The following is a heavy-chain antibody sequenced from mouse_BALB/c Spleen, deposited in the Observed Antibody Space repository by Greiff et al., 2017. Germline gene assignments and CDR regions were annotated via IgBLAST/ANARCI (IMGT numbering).Heavy chain of an antibody. CDR2: IYPSDSYT. Sequence: VQLQQPGAELVRPGASVKLSCKASGYTFTSYWINWVKQRPGQGLEWIGNIYPSDSYTNYNQKFKDKATLTVDKSSSTAYMQLSSPTSEDSAVYYCTRGGRGAMDYWGQGTSVTVSS. J-gene: IGHJ4*01. V-gene: IGHV1-69*02. CDR3: TRGGRGAMDY. D-gene: IGHD1-1*02. CDR1: GYTFTSYW.